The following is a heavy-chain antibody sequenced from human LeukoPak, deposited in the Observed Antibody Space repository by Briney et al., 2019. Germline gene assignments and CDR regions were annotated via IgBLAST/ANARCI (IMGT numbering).Heavy chain of an antibody. CDR1: GFTFSSYG. Sequence: QPGRSLRLSCAASGFTFSSYGMHWVRQAPGKGLEWVAVISYDGSNKYYADSVKGRFTISRDNSKNTLYLQMNTLRAEDTAVYYCARDNLYQMLWTSTYYGMDVWGRGTTVTVSS. D-gene: IGHD2-2*01. CDR2: ISYDGSNK. J-gene: IGHJ6*02. CDR3: ARDNLYQMLWTSTYYGMDV. V-gene: IGHV3-30*03.